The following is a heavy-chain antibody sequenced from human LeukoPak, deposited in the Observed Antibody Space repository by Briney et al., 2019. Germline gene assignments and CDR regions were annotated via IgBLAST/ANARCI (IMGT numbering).Heavy chain of an antibody. V-gene: IGHV4-4*02. J-gene: IGHJ4*02. CDR3: ARRTNDWAVDY. D-gene: IGHD3-9*01. Sequence: SGTLSLTCGVSGGSISNINWWSWVRQPPGKGLEWIGGIYHGGSTNYNPFLKSRVTIAVDKSKNQFSLKLSSVTAADTAVYYCARRTNDWAVDYWGQGTLVTVSS. CDR1: GGSISNINW. CDR2: IYHGGST.